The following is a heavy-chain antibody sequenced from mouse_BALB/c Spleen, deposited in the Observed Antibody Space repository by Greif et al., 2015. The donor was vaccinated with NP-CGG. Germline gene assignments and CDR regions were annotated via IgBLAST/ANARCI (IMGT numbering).Heavy chain of an antibody. D-gene: IGHD2-1*01. CDR2: IYPGGGYT. Sequence: LVESGAELVRPGTSVKISCKASGYTFTNYWLGWVKQRPGHGLEWIGDIYPGGGYTNYNEKFKGKATLTADTSSSTAYMQLSSLTSEDSAVYFCARDGNYNYWGQGTTLTVSS. V-gene: IGHV1-63*02. J-gene: IGHJ2*01. CDR3: ARDGNYNY. CDR1: GYTFTNYW.